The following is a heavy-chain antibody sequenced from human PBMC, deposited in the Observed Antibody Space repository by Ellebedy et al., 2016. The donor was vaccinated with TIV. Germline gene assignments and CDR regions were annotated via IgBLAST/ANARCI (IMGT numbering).Heavy chain of an antibody. V-gene: IGHV4-59*01. Sequence: SETLSLXCSVSGGSIRSYYWSWIRQPPGKGLEWIGYIYHSGSTNYNPSLKSRVTMAIGASQNQFSLKLNSVTAADTAVYYCARDSGNYYLNYWGQGILVTVSS. CDR2: IYHSGST. J-gene: IGHJ4*02. D-gene: IGHD1-26*01. CDR3: ARDSGNYYLNY. CDR1: GGSIRSYY.